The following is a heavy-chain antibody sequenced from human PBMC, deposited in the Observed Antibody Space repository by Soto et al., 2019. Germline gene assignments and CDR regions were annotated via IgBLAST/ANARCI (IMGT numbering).Heavy chain of an antibody. CDR3: AKGGTVTTPTPGGY. V-gene: IGHV3-23*01. D-gene: IGHD4-17*01. CDR1: GFTFSSYA. J-gene: IGHJ4*02. CDR2: IGGSGGST. Sequence: EVQLLESGGGLVQPGGSLRLSCAASGFTFSSYAMSWVRQAPGKGLEWVSAIGGSGGSTYYADSVKGRFTISRDNSKHTLYLQMNSLRAEDTAVYYCAKGGTVTTPTPGGYWGQGTLVTVSS.